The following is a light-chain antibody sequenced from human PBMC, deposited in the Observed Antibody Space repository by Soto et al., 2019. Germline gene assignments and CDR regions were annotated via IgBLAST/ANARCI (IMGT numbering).Light chain of an antibody. CDR1: QSVSSN. CDR3: QQYNNWHT. V-gene: IGKV3-15*01. J-gene: IGKJ1*01. CDR2: GAS. Sequence: EMVMTQSPATLSVSPGDRATLSCRASQSVSSNLAWYQQQPGQAPRLLIYGASTRATGVPAGFSGSGSGTEFTLTISSLQSEDFAVYYCQQYNNWHTFGQGTKVDIK.